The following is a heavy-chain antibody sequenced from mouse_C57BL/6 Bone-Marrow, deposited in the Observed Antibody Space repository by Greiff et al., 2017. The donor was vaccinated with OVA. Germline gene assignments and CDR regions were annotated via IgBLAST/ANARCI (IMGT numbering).Heavy chain of an antibody. CDR2: ISDGGSYT. Sequence: EVKLMESGGGLVKPGGSLKLSCAASGFTFSSYAMSWVRQTPEKRLEWVATISDGGSYTYYPDNVKGRFTISRDNAKNNLYLQMSHLKSEDTAMYYCARDEGYGSSLYYFDYWGQGTTLTVSS. CDR1: GFTFSSYA. V-gene: IGHV5-4*01. D-gene: IGHD1-1*01. CDR3: ARDEGYGSSLYYFDY. J-gene: IGHJ2*01.